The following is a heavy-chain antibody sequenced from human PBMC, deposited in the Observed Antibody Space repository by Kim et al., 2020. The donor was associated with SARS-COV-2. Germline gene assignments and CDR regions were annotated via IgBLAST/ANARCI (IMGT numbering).Heavy chain of an antibody. CDR2: IDPSDSYT. D-gene: IGHD6-19*01. J-gene: IGHJ5*02. V-gene: IGHV5-10-1*01. Sequence: GESLKISCKGSGYSFTSYWISWVRQMPGKGLEWMGRIDPSDSYTNYSPSFQGHVTISADKSISTAYLQWSSLKASDTDMYYCARQERQWLVGRCLDPWGQGALVTVSS. CDR3: ARQERQWLVGRCLDP. CDR1: GYSFTSYW.